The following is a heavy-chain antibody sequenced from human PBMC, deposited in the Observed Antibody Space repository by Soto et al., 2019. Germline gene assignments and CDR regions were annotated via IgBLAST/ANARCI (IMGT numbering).Heavy chain of an antibody. CDR1: GYTFSAYY. V-gene: IGHV1-2*02. CDR2: INTNSGGT. CDR3: ARDVAPAGTHELDY. J-gene: IGHJ4*02. Sequence: QVQLEQSGAEVKKPGASVKVSCKASGYTFSAYYMHWVRQAPGQGLEWMGRINTNSGGTSYVQKFQGRVTMTRDTSSSTAYMELSRLTFDDTALYYCARDVAPAGTHELDYWGQGTLVTVSS. D-gene: IGHD6-13*01.